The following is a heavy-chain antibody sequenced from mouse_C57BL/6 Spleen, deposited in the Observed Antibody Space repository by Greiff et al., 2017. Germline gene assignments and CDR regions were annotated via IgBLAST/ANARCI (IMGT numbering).Heavy chain of an antibody. D-gene: IGHD1-1*01. CDR1: GYTFTSYW. Sequence: QVQLQQPGAELVRPGSSVKLSCKASGYTFTSYWMHWVKQRPIQGLEWIGNIDPSDSETHYNQKFKDKATLTVDKSSSTAYMQLSSLTSADSAVYYCARGHYYGSSRYCCDYWGQGTTLTVSS. V-gene: IGHV1-52*01. CDR2: IDPSDSET. J-gene: IGHJ2*01. CDR3: ARGHYYGSSRYCCDY.